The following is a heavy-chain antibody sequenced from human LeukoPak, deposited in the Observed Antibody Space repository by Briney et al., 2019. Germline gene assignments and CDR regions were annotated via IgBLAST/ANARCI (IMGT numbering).Heavy chain of an antibody. CDR1: GLTFSSYS. Sequence: GGTLTLSCAVSGLTFSSYSMNWVRQPPGKALEWVSSIDMSSTYIYYADSVKGRFTISRDNAKNSLYLQMNSLRVEDTAVYHCARALGYYGSGSYYPFDYWGQGTLVTVSS. CDR3: ARALGYYGSGSYYPFDY. D-gene: IGHD3-10*01. V-gene: IGHV3-21*01. CDR2: IDMSSTYI. J-gene: IGHJ4*02.